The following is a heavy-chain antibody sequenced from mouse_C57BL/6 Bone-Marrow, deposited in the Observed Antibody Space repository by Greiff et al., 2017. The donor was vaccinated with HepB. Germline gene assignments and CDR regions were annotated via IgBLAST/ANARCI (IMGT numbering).Heavy chain of an antibody. V-gene: IGHV1-64*01. Sequence: PGQGLEWIGMIHPNSGSTNYNEKFKSKATLTVDKSSSTAYMQLSSLTSEDSAVYYCARNYYGSSSYFDVWGTGTTVTVSS. CDR2: IHPNSGST. D-gene: IGHD1-1*01. J-gene: IGHJ1*03. CDR3: ARNYYGSSSYFDV.